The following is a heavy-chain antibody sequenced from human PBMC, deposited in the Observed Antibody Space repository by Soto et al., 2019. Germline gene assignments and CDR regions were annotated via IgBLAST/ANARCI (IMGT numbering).Heavy chain of an antibody. J-gene: IGHJ6*02. CDR3: ASRNPSSSWAGMDV. V-gene: IGHV1-69*13. CDR2: IIPIFGTA. CDR1: GGTFSSYS. D-gene: IGHD6-6*01. Sequence: SVKVSCKASGGTFSSYSISWVRQAPGQGLEWMGGIIPIFGTANYAQKFQGRVTITADESTSTAYMELSSLRSEDTAVYYCASRNPSSSWAGMDVWGQGTTVTVSS.